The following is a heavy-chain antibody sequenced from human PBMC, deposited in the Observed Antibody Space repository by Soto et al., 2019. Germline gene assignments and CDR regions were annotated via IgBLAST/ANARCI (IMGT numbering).Heavy chain of an antibody. V-gene: IGHV1-18*01. CDR2: ISPYSGYT. CDR1: GYSFMKYG. D-gene: IGHD2-8*01. J-gene: IGHJ4*02. CDR3: AREASVLITAAQPSRFDS. Sequence: GASVKVSCKGFGYSFMKYGINWVRQAPGQGLEWVGWISPYSGYTHSAQKFHGRLTLTTDTAASTAYMELRILRSADTALYYCAREASVLITAAQPSRFDSWGQGTLVTVYS.